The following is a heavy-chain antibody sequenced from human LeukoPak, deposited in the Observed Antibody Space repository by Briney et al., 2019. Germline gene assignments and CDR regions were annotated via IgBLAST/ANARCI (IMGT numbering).Heavy chain of an antibody. CDR3: ARLTIFGVVIRDGMDV. V-gene: IGHV1-2*02. Sequence: ASVKVSCKASGYTFTGYYMHWVRQAPGQGLEWMGWINPSSGGTNYAQKFQGRVTMTRDTSISTAYMELSRLRSDDTAVYYCARLTIFGVVIRDGMDVWGQGTTVSVSS. CDR2: INPSSGGT. D-gene: IGHD3-3*01. J-gene: IGHJ6*02. CDR1: GYTFTGYY.